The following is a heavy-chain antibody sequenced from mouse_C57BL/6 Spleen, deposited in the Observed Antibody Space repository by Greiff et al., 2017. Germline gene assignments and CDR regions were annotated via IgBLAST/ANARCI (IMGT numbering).Heavy chain of an antibody. CDR2: INYDGSST. CDR3: ARDDGASWFAY. J-gene: IGHJ3*01. V-gene: IGHV5-16*01. Sequence: VESEGGLVQPGSSMKLSCTASGFTFSDYYMAWVRQVPEKGLEWVANINYDGSSTYYLDSLKSRFIISRDNAKNILYLQMSSLKSEDTATYYCARDDGASWFAYWGQGTLVTVSA. CDR1: GFTFSDYY.